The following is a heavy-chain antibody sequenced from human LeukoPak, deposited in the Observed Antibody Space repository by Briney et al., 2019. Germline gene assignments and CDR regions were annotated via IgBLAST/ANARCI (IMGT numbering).Heavy chain of an antibody. Sequence: PGGSLRLSCAASGFTFSNYWMSWVRQAPGKGLEWVANIEQDGSDKYYVDSVKGRFTISRDNAKNSLYLQMNSLRAEDTAVYYCAVYSSGWQYFDYWGQGTLVTVSS. V-gene: IGHV3-7*03. CDR1: GFTFSNYW. CDR3: AVYSSGWQYFDY. J-gene: IGHJ4*02. D-gene: IGHD6-19*01. CDR2: IEQDGSDK.